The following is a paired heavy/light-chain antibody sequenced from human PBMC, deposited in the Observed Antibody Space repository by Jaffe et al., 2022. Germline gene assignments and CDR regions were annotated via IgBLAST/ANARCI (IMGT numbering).Heavy chain of an antibody. CDR1: GGSISSSSYY. D-gene: IGHD2-2*01. CDR3: ARIYCSSTSCYVGGRVWGPYYFDY. CDR2: IYYSGST. Sequence: QLQLQESGPGLVKPSETLSLTCTVSGGSISSSSYYWGWIRQPPGKGLEWIGSIYYSGSTYYNPSLKSRVTISVDTSKNQFSLKLSSVTAADTAVYYCARIYCSSTSCYVGGRVWGPYYFDYWGQGTLVTVSS. V-gene: IGHV4-39*01. J-gene: IGHJ4*02.
Light chain of an antibody. J-gene: IGLJ2*01. CDR1: SSNIGSNY. CDR2: RNN. V-gene: IGLV1-47*01. Sequence: QSVLTQPPSASGTPGQRVTISCSGSSSNIGSNYVYWYQQLPGTAPKLLIYRNNQRPSGVPDRFSGSKSGTSASLAISGLRSEDEADYYCAAWDDSLSALFGGGTKLTVL. CDR3: AAWDDSLSAL.